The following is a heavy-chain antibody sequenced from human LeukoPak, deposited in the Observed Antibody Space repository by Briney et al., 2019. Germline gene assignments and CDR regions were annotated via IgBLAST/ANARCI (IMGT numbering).Heavy chain of an antibody. Sequence: GGSLRLSCAASGFSFDDYVIHWVRQVPGKGLEWISLISGDDGSTYYADSAKGRFTISRDNSKNSLFLQMNSLRTEDTALYYCAKGYYYGSGSYLPVDHWGQGTLVTVSS. CDR3: AKGYYYGSGSYLPVDH. CDR1: GFSFDDYV. CDR2: ISGDDGST. V-gene: IGHV3-43*02. J-gene: IGHJ4*02. D-gene: IGHD3-10*01.